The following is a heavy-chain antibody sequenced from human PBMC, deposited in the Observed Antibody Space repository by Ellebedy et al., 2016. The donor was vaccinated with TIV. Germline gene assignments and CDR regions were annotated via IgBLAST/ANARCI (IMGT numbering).Heavy chain of an antibody. V-gene: IGHV1-18*01. Sequence: AASVKVSCKASGYTFTIYGISWARQAPGQGLEWMGWISAYNGNTNYAQKLQGRVTMTTDTSTSTAYMELSSLRSEDTAVYYCARDQVGGLYGMDVWGQGTTVTVSS. D-gene: IGHD1-26*01. CDR3: ARDQVGGLYGMDV. J-gene: IGHJ6*02. CDR2: ISAYNGNT. CDR1: GYTFTIYG.